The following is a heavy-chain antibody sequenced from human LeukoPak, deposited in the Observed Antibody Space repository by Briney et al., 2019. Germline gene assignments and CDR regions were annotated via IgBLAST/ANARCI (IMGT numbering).Heavy chain of an antibody. Sequence: GASVKVSCKASGYTFTGYYMHWVRQAPGQGLEWMGWINPNSGGTNYAQKFQGRVTMTRDTSISTAYMELSRLRSDDTAVYYCARSPVLRFLEWLTTVDYWGQGTLVTVSS. CDR1: GYTFTGYY. D-gene: IGHD3-3*01. CDR3: ARSPVLRFLEWLTTVDY. J-gene: IGHJ4*02. V-gene: IGHV1-2*02. CDR2: INPNSGGT.